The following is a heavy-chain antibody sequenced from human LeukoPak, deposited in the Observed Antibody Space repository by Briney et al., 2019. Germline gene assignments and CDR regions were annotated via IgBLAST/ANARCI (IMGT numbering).Heavy chain of an antibody. D-gene: IGHD6-19*01. Sequence: ASVKVSCKASGGTFSSYAIGWVRQAPGQGLEWMGGIIPIFGTANYAQKFQGRVTITADESTSTAYMELSSLRSEDTAVYYCASNVAVAGAFDIWGQGTMVTVSS. V-gene: IGHV1-69*13. CDR2: IIPIFGTA. CDR3: ASNVAVAGAFDI. J-gene: IGHJ3*02. CDR1: GGTFSSYA.